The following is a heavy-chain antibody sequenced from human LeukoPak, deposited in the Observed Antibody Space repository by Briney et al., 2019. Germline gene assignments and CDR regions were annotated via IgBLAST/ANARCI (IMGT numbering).Heavy chain of an antibody. CDR3: AKGLRPYYYYGMDV. Sequence: PGGSLRLSCAASGFTFSSYGMHWVRQAPGKGLEWVAVIWYDGSKKYYADSVKGRFTISRDNSKNTLYLQMNSLRAEDTAVYYCAKGLRPYYYYGMDVWGQGTTVTVSS. CDR2: IWYDGSKK. D-gene: IGHD2-21*02. J-gene: IGHJ6*02. V-gene: IGHV3-33*06. CDR1: GFTFSSYG.